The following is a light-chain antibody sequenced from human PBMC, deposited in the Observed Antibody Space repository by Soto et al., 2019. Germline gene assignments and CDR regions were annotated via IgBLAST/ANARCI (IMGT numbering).Light chain of an antibody. Sequence: DIQMTQSPSTLSASVGDRVTITCRASQSISTWLAWYQQKIGKAPKLLIYKASSLESGVPSRFSGSGSGTEFTLTISSLQPDDFATYYCQQYNSYPWTFRQGPKGDIK. CDR1: QSISTW. CDR2: KAS. J-gene: IGKJ1*01. CDR3: QQYNSYPWT. V-gene: IGKV1-5*03.